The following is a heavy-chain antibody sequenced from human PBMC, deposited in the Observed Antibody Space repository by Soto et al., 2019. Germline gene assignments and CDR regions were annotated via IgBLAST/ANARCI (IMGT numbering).Heavy chain of an antibody. CDR1: GFTVSNSY. CDR2: IYSGGST. CDR3: ARCDGSATYCFFFAY. D-gene: IGHD3-10*01. V-gene: IGHV3-66*01. J-gene: IGHJ4*02. Sequence: EVQVVESGGGLVQSGGSLTLSCAASGFTVSNSYMSWVRQAPGKGLEWVSAIYSGGSTYYADSVKGRFTISRDNSRXTLYLQMNRLRAEDTAVYFCARCDGSATYCFFFAYWGQGTPVTVSS.